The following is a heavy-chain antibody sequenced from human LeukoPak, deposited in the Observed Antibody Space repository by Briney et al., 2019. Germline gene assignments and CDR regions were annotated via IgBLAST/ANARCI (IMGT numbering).Heavy chain of an antibody. CDR1: GFTFSSYW. Sequence: GGSLRLSFAAAGFTFSSYWMHWVRHTPRKGLLWVSRINSDGSSTNYADSVKGRFTISRDNAKNTLYLQMNRLRAEDTAVYYCARVRYCDYWGQGTLVTVSS. J-gene: IGHJ4*02. CDR3: ARVRYCDY. D-gene: IGHD1-14*01. CDR2: INSDGSST. V-gene: IGHV3-74*01.